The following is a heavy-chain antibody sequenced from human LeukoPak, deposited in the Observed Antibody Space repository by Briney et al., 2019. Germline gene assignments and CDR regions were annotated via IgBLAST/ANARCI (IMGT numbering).Heavy chain of an antibody. J-gene: IGHJ4*02. CDR1: GYTFTSDD. CDR2: MNPNSGNT. V-gene: IGHV1-8*03. D-gene: IGHD5-12*01. CDR3: ARGAGTNRKYSGYGDFDY. Sequence: ASVKVSCKASGYTFTSDDINWVRQATGQGLEWMGWMNPNSGNTGYAQKFQGRVTITRNTSISTAYMELSSLRSEDTAVYYCARGAGTNRKYSGYGDFDYWGQGTLVTVSS.